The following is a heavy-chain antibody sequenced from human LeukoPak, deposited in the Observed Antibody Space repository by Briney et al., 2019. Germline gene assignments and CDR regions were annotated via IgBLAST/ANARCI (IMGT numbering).Heavy chain of an antibody. V-gene: IGHV3-74*01. D-gene: IGHD3-10*01. CDR1: GFTFNTYW. CDR2: INTDGSRS. J-gene: IGHJ4*02. Sequence: GGSLRLSCAASGFTFNTYWMHWVRQAPGKGLVWVSRINTDGSRSSYADSVKGRFTISRDNSKNMLYLQMNSLRADDTAVYYCARELGGQGNYWGQGTLVTVSS. CDR3: ARELGGQGNY.